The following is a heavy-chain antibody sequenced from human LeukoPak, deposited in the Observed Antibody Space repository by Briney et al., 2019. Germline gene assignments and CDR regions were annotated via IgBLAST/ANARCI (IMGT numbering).Heavy chain of an antibody. V-gene: IGHV1-18*01. CDR3: ARVRDYCTSTSCPTAYYGMDV. CDR1: GYTFNSYG. J-gene: IGHJ6*01. CDR2: ISGYNGNT. D-gene: IGHD2-2*01. Sequence: ASVKVSCKASGYTFNSYGISWVRQAPGQGLERMGWISGYNGNTNYGQKLQGRVTMTRDTSTSTAYMEVRSLRPDDTAVYYCARVRDYCTSTSCPTAYYGMDVWGQGTTVTVSS.